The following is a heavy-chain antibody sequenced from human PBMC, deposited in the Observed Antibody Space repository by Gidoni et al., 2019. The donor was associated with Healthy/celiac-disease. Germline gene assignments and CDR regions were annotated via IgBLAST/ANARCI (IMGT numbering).Heavy chain of an antibody. J-gene: IGHJ4*02. D-gene: IGHD6-19*01. V-gene: IGHV3-49*04. CDR1: GFTFGDSA. Sequence: EVQLVESGGGLVQPGRSLRLSCTASGFTFGDSAMSWVRQAPGKGLEWVGFIRSKAYGGTTEYAASVKGRFTISRDDSKSIAYLQMNSLKTEDTAVYYCTRDRLIAVAGPAVYWGQGTLVTVSS. CDR3: TRDRLIAVAGPAVY. CDR2: IRSKAYGGTT.